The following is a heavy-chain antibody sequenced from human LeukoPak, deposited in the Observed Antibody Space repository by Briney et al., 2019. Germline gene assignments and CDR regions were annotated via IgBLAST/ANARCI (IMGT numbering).Heavy chain of an antibody. V-gene: IGHV1-8*01. CDR3: ARGRYCSGGSCYYNWFDP. CDR2: MNPNSGNT. Sequence: ASVKVSCKASGYTFTSYDINWVRQATGQGLEWMGWMNPNSGNTGYAQKFQGRVTMTRNTSISTAYMELSSLRSEDTAVYYCARGRYCSGGSCYYNWFDPWSQGTLVTVSS. J-gene: IGHJ5*02. D-gene: IGHD2-15*01. CDR1: GYTFTSYD.